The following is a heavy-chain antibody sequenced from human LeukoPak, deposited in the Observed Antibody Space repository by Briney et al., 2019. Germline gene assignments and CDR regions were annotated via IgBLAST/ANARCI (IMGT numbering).Heavy chain of an antibody. D-gene: IGHD6-6*01. Sequence: PGGSLRLPCAASGSTFNSYGMTWVRQAPGKRLEWVSAIGGSSGSTYYADSVKGRFTISRDNSKNSLYLQMNSLRAEDTAVYYCATIPVARSPDYWGQGTLVTVSS. CDR2: IGGSSGST. J-gene: IGHJ4*02. CDR1: GSTFNSYG. V-gene: IGHV3-23*01. CDR3: ATIPVARSPDY.